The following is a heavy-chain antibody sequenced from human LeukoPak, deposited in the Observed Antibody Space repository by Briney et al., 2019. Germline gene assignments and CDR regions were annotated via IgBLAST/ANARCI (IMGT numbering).Heavy chain of an antibody. CDR1: GGSISSYY. D-gene: IGHD3-22*01. CDR3: ARDVENYYDSSGPKAFDI. CDR2: IYYSGST. J-gene: IGHJ3*02. Sequence: SETLSLTCTVSGGSISSYYWSWIRQPPGKGLEWLGYIYYSGSTNYNPSLKSRVTISVDTSKNQFSLKLSSVTAADTAVYYCARDVENYYDSSGPKAFDIWGQGTMVTVSS. V-gene: IGHV4-59*01.